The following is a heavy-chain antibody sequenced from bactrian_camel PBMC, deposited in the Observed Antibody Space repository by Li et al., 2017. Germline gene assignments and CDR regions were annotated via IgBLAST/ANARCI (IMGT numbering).Heavy chain of an antibody. J-gene: IGHJ4*01. CDR1: GSGFTFSSYD. D-gene: IGHD3*01. CDR2: INSGDGST. CDR3: ATRGIPLLSHRISAGAAGY. Sequence: DVQLVESGGGLVQPGGSLRLSCAASGSGFTFSSYDMSWARQAQGKGLEWVSGINSGDGSTYYADSVKGRFTISRDNAKNTLYLQMSSLKSEDTALYYCATRGIPLLSHRISAGAAGYWGQGTQVTVS. V-gene: IGHV3S40*01.